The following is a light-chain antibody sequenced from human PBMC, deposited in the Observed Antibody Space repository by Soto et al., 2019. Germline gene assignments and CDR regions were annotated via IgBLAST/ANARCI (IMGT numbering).Light chain of an antibody. J-gene: IGKJ5*01. Sequence: EIVLTQSPGTLSLSPGERATLSCRASQSISSTYLAWYQQKPGQAPRLLIYGASDRATGIPDRFGGSGSGTDFTLTISRLEPEDFAVYYCQQYGSSFPITFGQGRRLEIK. CDR1: QSISSTY. CDR2: GAS. V-gene: IGKV3-20*01. CDR3: QQYGSSFPIT.